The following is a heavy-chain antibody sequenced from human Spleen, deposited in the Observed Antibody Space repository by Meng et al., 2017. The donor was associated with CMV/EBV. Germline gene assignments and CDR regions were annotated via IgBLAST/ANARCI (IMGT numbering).Heavy chain of an antibody. D-gene: IGHD1-26*01. V-gene: IGHV1-46*04. CDR3: ARAWRVGATIVY. CDR1: GYTFTSYY. Sequence: ASVKVSCKASGYTFTSYYIHWVRQAPGQGLEWMGIINPIGGSTTYAQKLQGRVTRTRDTSTSTVYMELSGLRSEDTAIYYCARAWRVGATIVYWGQGTLVTVSS. J-gene: IGHJ4*02. CDR2: INPIGGST.